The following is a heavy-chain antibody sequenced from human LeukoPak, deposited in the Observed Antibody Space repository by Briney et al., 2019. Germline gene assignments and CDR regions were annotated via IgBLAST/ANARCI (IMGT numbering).Heavy chain of an antibody. D-gene: IGHD3-22*01. CDR3: ARGSPRWLPHDY. CDR1: GGSISSGGYY. V-gene: IGHV4-31*03. Sequence: PSETLSLTCTVSGGSISSGGYYWSWIRQRPGKGLEWIGYIYYSGSTYYNPSLKSRVTISVDTSKNQFSLKLSSVTAADTAVYYCARGSPRWLPHDYWGQGTLVTVSS. J-gene: IGHJ4*02. CDR2: IYYSGST.